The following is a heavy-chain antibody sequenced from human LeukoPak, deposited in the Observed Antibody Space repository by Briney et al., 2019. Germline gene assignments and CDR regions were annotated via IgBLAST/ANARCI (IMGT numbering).Heavy chain of an antibody. CDR3: AREYSAFDY. Sequence: SETLSLTCTVSGDPISTSSDYKWTWIRQPPRKGLEWIGYIYYSGSTNYNPSLQSRVTISVDTSNNQFSLKLTSVTAADTAAYYCAREYSAFDYWGQGTLVTVSS. J-gene: IGHJ4*02. CDR2: IYYSGST. CDR1: GDPISTSSDY. V-gene: IGHV4-61*08. D-gene: IGHD5-12*01.